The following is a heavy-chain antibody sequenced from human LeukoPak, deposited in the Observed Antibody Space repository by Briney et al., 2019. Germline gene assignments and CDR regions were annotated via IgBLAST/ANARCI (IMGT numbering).Heavy chain of an antibody. J-gene: IGHJ6*02. CDR1: GFTFSDYY. Sequence: GGSLRLSCAASGFTFSDYYMSWIRQAPGKGLEWVSYISSSGSTIYYADSVKGRFTISRDNAKNSLYLQMNSLRAGDTAVYDCASLQNVPSYYYYYVMDVWGQGTTVTVSS. CDR3: ASLQNVPSYYYYYVMDV. CDR2: ISSSGSTI. D-gene: IGHD2/OR15-2a*01. V-gene: IGHV3-11*04.